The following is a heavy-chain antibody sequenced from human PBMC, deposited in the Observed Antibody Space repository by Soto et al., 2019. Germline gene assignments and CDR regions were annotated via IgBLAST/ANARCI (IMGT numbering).Heavy chain of an antibody. Sequence: DVQLVESGGVLVQPGGSLRLSCAASGFTFTNYWMHWVRQAPEKGLVWVARDDNEGIYTSYADSVKGRFTISRDNAKNTLYLQMNDLRVEDTAVYYCGSVFEYWGQGSLVTVSS. V-gene: IGHV3-74*01. CDR1: GFTFTNYW. CDR2: DDNEGIYT. J-gene: IGHJ4*02. CDR3: GSVFEY.